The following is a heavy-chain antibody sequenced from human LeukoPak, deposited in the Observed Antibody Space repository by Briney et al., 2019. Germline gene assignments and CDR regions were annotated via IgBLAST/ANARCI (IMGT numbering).Heavy chain of an antibody. V-gene: IGHV3-23*01. CDR1: GFTFSSYA. CDR2: ITSTGGTT. Sequence: GGSLRLSCAASGFTFSSYAMHWVRQAPGKGLDWVSGITSTGGTTYYADSVQGRFTISRDNSRNTLYLQMNSLRAEDTAVYYCAKDGRNSPLMWGQGTVVSVSS. D-gene: IGHD2/OR15-2a*01. J-gene: IGHJ3*02. CDR3: AKDGRNSPLM.